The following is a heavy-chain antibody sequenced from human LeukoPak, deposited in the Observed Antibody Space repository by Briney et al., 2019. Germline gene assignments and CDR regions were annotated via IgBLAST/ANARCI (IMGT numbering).Heavy chain of an antibody. CDR1: GGTFSSYA. D-gene: IGHD2-2*02. V-gene: IGHV1-69*05. CDR2: IIPIFGTA. Sequence: SVKVSCKASGGTFSSYAISWVRQAPGQGLEWMGGIIPIFGTANYAQKFQGRVTITTDESTSTAYMELSSLRSEDTAVYYCARVSGIVPAAIDYYYYYGMDVWGQGTTVTVSS. CDR3: ARVSGIVPAAIDYYYYYGMDV. J-gene: IGHJ6*02.